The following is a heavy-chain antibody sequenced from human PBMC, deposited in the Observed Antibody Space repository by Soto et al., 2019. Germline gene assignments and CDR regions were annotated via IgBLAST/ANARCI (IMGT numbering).Heavy chain of an antibody. CDR3: ARDGADSSTWYLHYGMDV. J-gene: IGHJ6*02. Sequence: QSQTLSLTCAISGDSVSSNSAAWNWIRQSPSRGLEWLGRTYYRSKWYNDYALSVKSRITINPDTSKNQFSLQLNSVTPEDTAMYYCARDGADSSTWYLHYGMDVWGQGTTVTVSS. V-gene: IGHV6-1*01. D-gene: IGHD6-13*01. CDR2: TYYRSKWYN. CDR1: GDSVSSNSAA.